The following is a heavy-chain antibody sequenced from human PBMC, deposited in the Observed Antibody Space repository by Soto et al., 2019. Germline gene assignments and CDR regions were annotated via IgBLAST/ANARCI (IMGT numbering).Heavy chain of an antibody. V-gene: IGHV4-4*01. J-gene: IGHJ6*02. CDR2: SSQIGST. D-gene: IGHD5-18*01. Sequence: GGSSQIGSTNYNPSLKSRVTIALDMSKNQFSLNLSSVTAADTAVYCCARSRTHGDTSMLHGMDVWGQGTTVTVSS. CDR3: ARSRTHGDTSMLHGMDV.